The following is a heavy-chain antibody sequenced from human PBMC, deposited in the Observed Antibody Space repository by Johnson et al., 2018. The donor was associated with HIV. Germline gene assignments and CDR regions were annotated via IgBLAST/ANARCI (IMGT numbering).Heavy chain of an antibody. CDR2: IQSAGKLK. D-gene: IGHD3-3*01. CDR3: AREFARFLEWFQTDGRAFDI. V-gene: IGHV3-30*02. CDR1: GFTFSNYG. J-gene: IGHJ3*02. Sequence: QVQLVESGGGVVQPGGSLTLSCAASGFTFSNYGMHWVRQAPGKGLEWVAFIQSAGKLKSFADSVQGRFTISRDNSKNTLYLQMNSLRAEDTAVYNCAREFARFLEWFQTDGRAFDIWGQGTMVTVSS.